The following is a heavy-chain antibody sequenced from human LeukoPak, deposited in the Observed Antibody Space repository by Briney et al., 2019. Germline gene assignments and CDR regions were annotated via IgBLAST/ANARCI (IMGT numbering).Heavy chain of an antibody. D-gene: IGHD6-13*01. Sequence: SETLSLTCTVSGGSISSSSYYWGWIRQPPGKGLEWIRSIYYSGSTYYNPSLKSRVTISVDTSKNQFSLKLSSVTAADTAVYYCARVGYSSSWFDYWGQGTLVTVSS. CDR1: GGSISSSSYY. CDR2: IYYSGST. J-gene: IGHJ4*02. CDR3: ARVGYSSSWFDY. V-gene: IGHV4-39*07.